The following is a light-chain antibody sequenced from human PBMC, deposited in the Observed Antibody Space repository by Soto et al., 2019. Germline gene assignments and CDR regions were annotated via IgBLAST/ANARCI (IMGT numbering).Light chain of an antibody. CDR3: QQANSFPIT. CDR2: AAS. V-gene: IGKV1-9*01. CDR1: QDISDY. J-gene: IGKJ5*01. Sequence: DIQLTQSPSFLSASVGDRVTITCRASQDISDYLAWYQQRPGKAPKLLIYAASTLQSGVPSRFSGSESGTDFTLTISNPQPEDCAIYFCQQANSFPITFGQGTRLENK.